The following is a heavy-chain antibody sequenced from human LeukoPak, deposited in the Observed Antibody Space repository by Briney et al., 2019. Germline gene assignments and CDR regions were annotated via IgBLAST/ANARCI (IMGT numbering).Heavy chain of an antibody. J-gene: IGHJ5*02. V-gene: IGHV5-51*01. Sequence: GESLQISCKGSGYRFTSYWIGWVRPLPGKGLEWMGIIYPGDSDTRYSPSFQGQVTISADKSISTAYLQWSSLKASDTAMYYCARHASYGNWFDPWGQGTLVTVSS. CDR1: GYRFTSYW. D-gene: IGHD4-17*01. CDR2: IYPGDSDT. CDR3: ARHASYGNWFDP.